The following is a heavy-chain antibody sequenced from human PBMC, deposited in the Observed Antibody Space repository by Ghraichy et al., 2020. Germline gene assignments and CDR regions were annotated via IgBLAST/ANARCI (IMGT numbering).Heavy chain of an antibody. V-gene: IGHV3-66*01. CDR3: ARDSRFGGLANWFDP. CDR1: GFTVSSNY. CDR2: IYSGGSA. Sequence: GGSLRLSCAASGFTVSSNYMSWVRQAPGKGLEWVSVIYSGGSAYYADSVKGRFTISRDNSKNTLYLQMNSLRAEDTAVYYCARDSRFGGLANWFDPWGQGTLVTVSS. D-gene: IGHD3-10*02. J-gene: IGHJ5*02.